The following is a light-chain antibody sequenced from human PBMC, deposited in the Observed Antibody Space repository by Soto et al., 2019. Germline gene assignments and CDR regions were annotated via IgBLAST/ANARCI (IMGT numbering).Light chain of an antibody. J-gene: IGLJ2*01. V-gene: IGLV4-69*01. CDR3: QTWATGIQV. CDR1: SGHSSYA. Sequence: QPVLTQSPSASASLGASVKLTCTLSSGHSSYAIAWHQQQPEKGPRYLMKLNSDGSHSKGDGIPDRFSGSSSGAERYLTIPSLQSEDEADYYCQTWATGIQVFGGGTKVTFL. CDR2: LNSDGSH.